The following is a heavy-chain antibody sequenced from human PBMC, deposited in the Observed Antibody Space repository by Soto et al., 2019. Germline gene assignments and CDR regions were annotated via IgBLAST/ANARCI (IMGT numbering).Heavy chain of an antibody. CDR1: GGTFSSYT. CDR3: AGDCEDIVEEPAAMPPWLAP. CDR2: IIPILGIA. Sequence: ASVKVSCKASGGTFSSYTISWVRQAPGQGLEWMGRIIPILGIANYAQKYQGRVTITADKSTSTAYMELSSPRSEDTAVYSCAGDCEDIVEEPAAMPPWLAPWGRGTLVTVSS. D-gene: IGHD2-2*01. V-gene: IGHV1-69*04. J-gene: IGHJ5*02.